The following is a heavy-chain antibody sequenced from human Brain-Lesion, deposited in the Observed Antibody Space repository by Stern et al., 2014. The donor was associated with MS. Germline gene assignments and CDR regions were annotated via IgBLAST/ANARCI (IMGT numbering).Heavy chain of an antibody. J-gene: IGHJ4*02. Sequence: EVQLVESGGVVVQPGGSLRLSCAASGFTFDDYAMTWVRQAPGKGLEWVSLITWDGGSTSYTDSVKGRFSISRDNRKSFLYLQMNSLRPEDTALYYCAGGLGFWGRGTLVTVSS. CDR2: ITWDGGST. D-gene: IGHD2-21*01. CDR3: AGGLGF. V-gene: IGHV3-43D*03. CDR1: GFTFDDYA.